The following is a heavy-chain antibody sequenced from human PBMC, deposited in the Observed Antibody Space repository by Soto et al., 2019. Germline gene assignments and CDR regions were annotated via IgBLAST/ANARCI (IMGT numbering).Heavy chain of an antibody. CDR1: GGSISSYY. CDR2: MYNSGST. Sequence: QVQLQESGPGLVKPSETLSLTCTVSGGSISSYYWTWIRQPPGKGLEWIGFMYNSGSTHYNPSLKIRLTISLDTSKNQFSLNLRSVTAADTAVYYCASMGYHYGSGSYPLDYWGQGTLVAVSS. CDR3: ASMGYHYGSGSYPLDY. J-gene: IGHJ4*02. V-gene: IGHV4-59*08. D-gene: IGHD3-10*01.